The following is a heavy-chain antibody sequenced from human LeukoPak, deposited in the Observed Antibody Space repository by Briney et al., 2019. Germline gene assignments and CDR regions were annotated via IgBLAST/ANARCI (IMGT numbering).Heavy chain of an antibody. D-gene: IGHD2-15*01. CDR3: TKETIASRGFAFDV. CDR2: IRFDGSNK. CDR1: AFAFSAYG. Sequence: GGSLRLSCAASAFAFSAYGMHWVRQAPGKGLEWVAFIRFDGSNKFYADSVRGRFTISRDNSKNTLYLQMNRLRPEDTAVYCCTKETIASRGFAFDVWGQGTVVSVSS. V-gene: IGHV3-30*02. J-gene: IGHJ3*01.